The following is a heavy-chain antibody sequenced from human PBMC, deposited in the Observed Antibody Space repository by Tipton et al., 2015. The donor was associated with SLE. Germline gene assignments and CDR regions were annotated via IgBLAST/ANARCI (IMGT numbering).Heavy chain of an antibody. Sequence: QLVQSGAEVKKPGASVKVSCKASAYSFTSYGISWVRQAPGQGLEWMGWISGYNSKTNYAQKLQGRVTLTADTSTSTAYMELRSLRSDDTAVYYCARFSWASSGYFYYMDVWGKGTSVTVSS. J-gene: IGHJ6*03. V-gene: IGHV1-18*01. CDR2: ISGYNSKT. CDR3: ARFSWASSGYFYYMDV. D-gene: IGHD2/OR15-2a*01. CDR1: AYSFTSYG.